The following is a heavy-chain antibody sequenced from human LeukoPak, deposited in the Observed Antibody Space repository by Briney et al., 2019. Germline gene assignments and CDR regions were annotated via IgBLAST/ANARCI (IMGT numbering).Heavy chain of an antibody. V-gene: IGHV3-20*04. CDR2: FNWDGDSP. D-gene: IGHD3-10*01. CDR1: GFTFDDYG. CDR3: AREGRIYTYGPGSFDY. Sequence: GGSLRLSCAASGFTFDDYGMSWVRQVPGKGLEWVSGFNWDGDSPGYADSVKGRFTISRDNAKNSLYLQMNSLRVDDTALYYCAREGRIYTYGPGSFDYWGQGTGVTVSS. J-gene: IGHJ4*02.